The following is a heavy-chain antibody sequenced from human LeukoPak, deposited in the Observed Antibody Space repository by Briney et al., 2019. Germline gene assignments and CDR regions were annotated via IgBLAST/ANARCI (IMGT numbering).Heavy chain of an antibody. CDR2: INHNGNVN. Sequence: GGSLRLSCAASGFTFSSYWMNWARQAPGKGLEWVASINHNGNVNYYVDSVKGRFTISRDNAKNSLYLQTSNLRAEDTAVCFCARGGGLDVWGQGATVTVPS. V-gene: IGHV3-7*03. D-gene: IGHD3-16*01. CDR1: GFTFSSYW. J-gene: IGHJ6*02. CDR3: ARGGGLDV.